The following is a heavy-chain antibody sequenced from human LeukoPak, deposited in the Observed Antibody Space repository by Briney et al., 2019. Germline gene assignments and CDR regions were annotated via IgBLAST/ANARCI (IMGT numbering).Heavy chain of an antibody. J-gene: IGHJ4*02. D-gene: IGHD6-19*01. Sequence: SETLSLTCTVSGGSLSSYYWSWIRQPPGKGLEWIGYIYYSGSTNYNPSLKSRVTISVDTSKNQFSLKLSSATAADTAVYYCASSGHPPSRFDYWGQGTLVTVSS. V-gene: IGHV4-59*01. CDR2: IYYSGST. CDR3: ASSGHPPSRFDY. CDR1: GGSLSSYY.